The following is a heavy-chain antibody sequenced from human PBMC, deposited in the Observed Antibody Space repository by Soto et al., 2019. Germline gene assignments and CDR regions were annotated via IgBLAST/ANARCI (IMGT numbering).Heavy chain of an antibody. J-gene: IGHJ6*02. CDR3: AASAPPATNYYYAMDV. Sequence: SETLSLTCPVSGGSVSSGSFYLSWIRRPPGKGLEWIGYFYDSGSTNYNPSLRSRVTMSVDASKDQFSLKLSSVTAADTAVYYCAASAPPATNYYYAMDVWGQGTTVTVSS. D-gene: IGHD5-12*01. CDR2: FYDSGST. V-gene: IGHV4-61*01. CDR1: GGSVSSGSFY.